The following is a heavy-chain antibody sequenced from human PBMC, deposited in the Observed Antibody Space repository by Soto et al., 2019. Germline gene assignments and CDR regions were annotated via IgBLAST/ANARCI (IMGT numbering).Heavy chain of an antibody. CDR1: GFNVMSYW. J-gene: IGHJ4*02. CDR2: IKEDGIEI. V-gene: IGHV3-7*01. D-gene: IGHD3-16*01. CDR3: ARDIGFDYVN. Sequence: PGGSLRLSCAASGFNVMSYWISWVRQAPWKGLEWVASIKEDGIEIYYLQSVRGRFSISRDSAGNALHLTMNYLSAEETGVYFCARDIGFDYVNWGQGTLVTVSS.